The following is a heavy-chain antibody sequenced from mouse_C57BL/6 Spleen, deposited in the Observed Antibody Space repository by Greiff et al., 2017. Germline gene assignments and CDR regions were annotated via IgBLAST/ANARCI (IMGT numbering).Heavy chain of an antibody. D-gene: IGHD1-1*01. CDR1: GFTFSDAW. CDR3: TRPYYGGGWYFDV. Sequence: EVQLQESGGGLVQPGGSMKLSCAASGFTFSDAWMDWVRQSPEKGLEWVAEIRNKANNHATYYAESVKGRFTISRDDSKSSVYLQMNSLRAEDTGIYYCTRPYYGGGWYFDVWGTGTTVTVSS. J-gene: IGHJ1*03. CDR2: IRNKANNHAT. V-gene: IGHV6-6*01.